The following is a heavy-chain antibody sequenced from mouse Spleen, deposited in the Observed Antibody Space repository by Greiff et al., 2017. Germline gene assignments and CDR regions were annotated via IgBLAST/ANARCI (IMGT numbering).Heavy chain of an antibody. CDR2: INPNNGGT. Sequence: EVKLVESGPELVKPGASVKIPCKASGYTFTDYNMDWVKQSHGKSLEWIGDINPNNGGTIYNQKFKGKATLTVDKSSSTAYMELRSLTSEDTAVYYCARYDYDEGDYAMDYWGQGTSVTVSS. J-gene: IGHJ4*01. CDR1: GYTFTDYN. CDR3: ARYDYDEGDYAMDY. D-gene: IGHD2-4*01. V-gene: IGHV1-18*01.